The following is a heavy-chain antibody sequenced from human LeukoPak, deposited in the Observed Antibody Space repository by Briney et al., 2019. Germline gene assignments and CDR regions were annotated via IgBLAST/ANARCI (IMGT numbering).Heavy chain of an antibody. Sequence: GGSLRLSCAASGFTFSSYWMSWVRQAPGKGLEWVANIKQDGSEKYYVDSVKGRFTISRDNAKNSLYLQMNSLRAEDTAVYYCASANYGDYPFSVDYWGQGTLSPSPQ. V-gene: IGHV3-7*05. CDR3: ASANYGDYPFSVDY. CDR1: GFTFSSYW. CDR2: IKQDGSEK. D-gene: IGHD4-17*01. J-gene: IGHJ4*02.